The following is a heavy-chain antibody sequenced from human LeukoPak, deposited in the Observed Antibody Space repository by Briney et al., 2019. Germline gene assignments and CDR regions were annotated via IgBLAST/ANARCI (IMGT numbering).Heavy chain of an antibody. CDR1: GGSISSYY. CDR2: VYYSGST. CDR3: ASAPILTETFDI. Sequence: SETLSLTCTVSGGSISSYYWSWIRQPPGKGLEWIGSVYYSGSTYYNPSLKSRVTISVDTSKNQFSLKLSSVTAADTAVYYCASAPILTETFDIWGQGTMVTVSS. V-gene: IGHV4-39*07. J-gene: IGHJ3*02. D-gene: IGHD3-9*01.